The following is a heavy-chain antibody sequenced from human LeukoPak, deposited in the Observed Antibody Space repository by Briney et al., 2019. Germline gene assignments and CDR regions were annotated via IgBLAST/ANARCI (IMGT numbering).Heavy chain of an antibody. Sequence: SETLSLTCTVSGGSISSSSYYWGWIRQPPGKGLEWIGNIYYSGSTYYNPSLKSRVTISVDTSKNQFSLKLSSVTAADTAVYYCARLLGSRCSSTSCTQNFDPWGQGTLVTVSS. CDR1: GGSISSSSYY. J-gene: IGHJ5*02. D-gene: IGHD2-2*01. V-gene: IGHV4-39*01. CDR2: IYYSGST. CDR3: ARLLGSRCSSTSCTQNFDP.